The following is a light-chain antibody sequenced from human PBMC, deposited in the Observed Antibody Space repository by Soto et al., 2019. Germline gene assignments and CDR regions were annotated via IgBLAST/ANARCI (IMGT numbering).Light chain of an antibody. J-gene: IGLJ1*01. Sequence: QSALTQPASVSGSPGQSITISCTGTSSDVGDYNYISWYQQHPGKGPKLMIYDVTNRPSGVSNRFSGSKSGNTASLTISGLQAEDEADYYCSSYTSSPTLYVFGNGTKLTVL. V-gene: IGLV2-14*01. CDR2: DVT. CDR1: SSDVGDYNY. CDR3: SSYTSSPTLYV.